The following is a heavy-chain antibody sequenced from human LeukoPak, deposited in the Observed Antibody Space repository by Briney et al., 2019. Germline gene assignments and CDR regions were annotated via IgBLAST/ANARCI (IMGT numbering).Heavy chain of an antibody. Sequence: SVKVSCKASGGTFSSYAIIWVRQAPGQGLEWVGGIIPIFGTANYAQKFQGRVTITTDESTSTAYMELSSLRSEDTAVYYCARNPRAAAVNWFDPWGQGTLVTVSS. D-gene: IGHD6-13*01. CDR1: GGTFSSYA. CDR2: IIPIFGTA. CDR3: ARNPRAAAVNWFDP. J-gene: IGHJ5*02. V-gene: IGHV1-69*05.